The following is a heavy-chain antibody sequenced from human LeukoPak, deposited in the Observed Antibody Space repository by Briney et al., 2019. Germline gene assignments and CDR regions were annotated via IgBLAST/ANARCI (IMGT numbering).Heavy chain of an antibody. CDR1: GGSISSSSYY. Sequence: PSETLSLTCTVSGGSISSSSYYWGWIRQPPGKGLEWIGSIYYSGSTYYNPSLKSRVTISVDTSKNQFSLKLSSVTAADTAVYYCARGYERSSPYGMDVWGQGTTVTVSS. CDR2: IYYSGST. D-gene: IGHD6-13*01. J-gene: IGHJ6*02. V-gene: IGHV4-39*07. CDR3: ARGYERSSPYGMDV.